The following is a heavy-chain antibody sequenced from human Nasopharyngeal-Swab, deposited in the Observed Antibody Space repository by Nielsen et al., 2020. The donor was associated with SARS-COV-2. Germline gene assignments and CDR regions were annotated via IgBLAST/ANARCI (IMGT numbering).Heavy chain of an antibody. V-gene: IGHV4-34*01. J-gene: IGHJ4*02. CDR2: INHSGST. D-gene: IGHD2-2*01. Sequence: WIRQPPGKELEWIGEINHSGSTNYNPSLKSRVTISVDTSKNQFSLKLSSVTAADTAVYYCARGHCSSTSCYPRPFDYWGQGTLVTVSS. CDR3: ARGHCSSTSCYPRPFDY.